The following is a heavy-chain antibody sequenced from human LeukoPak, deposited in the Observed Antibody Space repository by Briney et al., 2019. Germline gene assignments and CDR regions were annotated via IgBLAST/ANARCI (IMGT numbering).Heavy chain of an antibody. Sequence: SETLSLTRTVSGGSISSTVYYWAWIRQPPGKGLEWIGSIYFGGNTYYNPSLQSRVTISVDTSKNQFSLRLTSLTAADTSIFYCASLFFLEWPWNYYFDHWGQGTLVTVSS. D-gene: IGHD3-3*01. CDR2: IYFGGNT. V-gene: IGHV4-39*01. CDR1: GGSISSTVYY. J-gene: IGHJ4*02. CDR3: ASLFFLEWPWNYYFDH.